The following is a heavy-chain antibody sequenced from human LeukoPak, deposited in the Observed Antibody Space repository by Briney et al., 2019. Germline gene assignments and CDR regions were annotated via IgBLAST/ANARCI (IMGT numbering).Heavy chain of an antibody. CDR3: AKGPHDRGYWYFDL. CDR2: ISSSSSYI. J-gene: IGHJ2*01. V-gene: IGHV3-21*04. CDR1: GFTFSSYS. Sequence: PGGSLRLSCAASGFTFSSYSMNWVRQAPGKGLEWVSSISSSSSYIYYADSVKGRFTISRDNAKNSLYLQMNSLRAEDTAVYYCAKGPHDRGYWYFDLWGRGTLVTVSS.